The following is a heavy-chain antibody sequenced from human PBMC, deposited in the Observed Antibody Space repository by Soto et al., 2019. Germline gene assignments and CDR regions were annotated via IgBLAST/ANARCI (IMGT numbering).Heavy chain of an antibody. CDR2: IKSQTDGGTA. CDR1: EFPFTNAW. J-gene: IGHJ4*02. D-gene: IGHD3-3*01. Sequence: GGSLRLSCVTSEFPFTNAWMSWVRQVPGKGLEWVGRIKSQTDGGTADYAAPVKGRFTMSRDDSKNTLYLQMNSLKSEDTAIFFFPTYFFFSFFDFWGQGTLVTVSS. CDR3: PTYFFFSFFDF. V-gene: IGHV3-15*01.